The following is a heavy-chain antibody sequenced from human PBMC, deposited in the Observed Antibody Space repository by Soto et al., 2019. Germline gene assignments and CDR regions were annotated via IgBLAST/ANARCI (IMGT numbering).Heavy chain of an antibody. CDR1: GFTFSNHA. V-gene: IGHV3-23*01. J-gene: IGHJ4*02. CDR2: ISGSGGST. CDR3: AKGLWFGASKSFDF. D-gene: IGHD3-10*01. Sequence: GGSLRLSCAASGFTFSNHAMNWVRQSPGKGLEWVSAISGSGGSTYYADSVKGRFTISRDNSKNTLFLQMNSLRAEDTAVYYCAKGLWFGASKSFDFWGQGTRVTVSS.